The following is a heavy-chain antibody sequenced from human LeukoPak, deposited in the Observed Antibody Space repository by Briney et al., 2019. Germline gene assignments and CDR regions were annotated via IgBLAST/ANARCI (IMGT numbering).Heavy chain of an antibody. D-gene: IGHD3-22*01. J-gene: IGHJ1*01. CDR2: IKSDGKT. Sequence: GGSLRLSCAASGFTFSSYWMHWVRQAPGKGLVWVSRIKSDGKTNYTDSVKGRFTISRDNAKNTVSLQMNSLRAEDTGVYYCARAPSEIGGYYPEYFRHWGQGTLVTVSS. CDR1: GFTFSSYW. CDR3: ARAPSEIGGYYPEYFRH. V-gene: IGHV3-74*01.